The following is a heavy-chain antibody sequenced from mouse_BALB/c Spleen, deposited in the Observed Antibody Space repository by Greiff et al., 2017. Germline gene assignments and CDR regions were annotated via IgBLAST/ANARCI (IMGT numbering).Heavy chain of an antibody. Sequence: EVMLVESGGGLVKPGGSLKLSCAASGFTFSSYAMSWVRQTPEKRLEWVASISSGGSTYYPDSVMGRFTISRDNARNILYLQMLSLRSEDTAMYSCARGDDYDGFAYWGQGTLVTVSA. CDR2: ISSGGST. CDR1: GFTFSSYA. D-gene: IGHD2-4*01. V-gene: IGHV5-6-5*01. CDR3: ARGDDYDGFAY. J-gene: IGHJ3*01.